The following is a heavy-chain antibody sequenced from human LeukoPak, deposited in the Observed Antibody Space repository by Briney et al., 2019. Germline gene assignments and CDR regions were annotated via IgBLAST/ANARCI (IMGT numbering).Heavy chain of an antibody. CDR1: TSR. J-gene: IGHJ4*02. Sequence: ASVKVSCKATSRISWVRQAPGQGLEWMGWIGTYGGDTYYAQKFQGRITVTTDTSTSTVYMELRSLRSDDTAVYYCARDYSGSYPDWGQGTLVTVSS. CDR3: ARDYSGSYPD. CDR2: IGTYGGDT. V-gene: IGHV1-18*01. D-gene: IGHD1-26*01.